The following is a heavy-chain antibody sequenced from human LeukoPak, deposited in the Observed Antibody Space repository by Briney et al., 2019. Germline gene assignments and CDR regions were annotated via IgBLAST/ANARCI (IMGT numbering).Heavy chain of an antibody. V-gene: IGHV1-18*01. CDR3: AREKVRAAAGTFAPYYYYGMDV. J-gene: IGHJ6*02. D-gene: IGHD6-13*01. Sequence: ASVKVSCKVSGYTLTELSMHWVRQAPGQGLEWMGWISAYNGNTNYAQKLQGRVTMTTDTSTSTAYMELRSLRSDDTAVYYCAREKVRAAAGTFAPYYYYGMDVWGQGTTVTVSS. CDR1: GYTLTELS. CDR2: ISAYNGNT.